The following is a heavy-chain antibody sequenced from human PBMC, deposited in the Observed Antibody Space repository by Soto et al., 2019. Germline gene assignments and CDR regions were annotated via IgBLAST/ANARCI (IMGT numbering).Heavy chain of an antibody. CDR1: GIIFSDHT. Sequence: EVQVVESGGGLVQPGGSRRLSCTASGIIFSDHTMGWVRQSPGKGLEWVGRIRNRGNSYSTEYAASVKGRFTISREDSETSVHLQMNSLSIEDTALYYCAGDVVGTGSYWGQGTLVTVSS. CDR2: IRNRGNSYST. J-gene: IGHJ4*02. CDR3: AGDVVGTGSY. V-gene: IGHV3-72*01. D-gene: IGHD3-10*01.